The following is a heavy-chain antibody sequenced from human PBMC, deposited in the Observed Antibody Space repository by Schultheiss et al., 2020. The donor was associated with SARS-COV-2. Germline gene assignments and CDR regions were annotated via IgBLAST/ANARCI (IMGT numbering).Heavy chain of an antibody. CDR1: GFTFSSFSGYA. CDR3: ATCSGGSCYVDAFDI. V-gene: IGHV3-23*01. D-gene: IGHD2-15*01. J-gene: IGHJ3*02. CDR2: ISGGSEST. Sequence: GGSLRLSCAASGFTFSSFSGYAMTWVRQAPGKALEWVSVISGGSESTYYADSVKGRFTISRDISENTLYLLMNSLRAEDTAIYYCATCSGGSCYVDAFDIWGQGTMVTVSS.